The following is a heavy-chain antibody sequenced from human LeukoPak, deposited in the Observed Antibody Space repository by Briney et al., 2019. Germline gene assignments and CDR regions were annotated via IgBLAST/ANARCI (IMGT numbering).Heavy chain of an antibody. CDR1: GGSFSGYY. J-gene: IGHJ6*02. CDR2: INHSGST. V-gene: IGHV4-34*01. D-gene: IGHD6-19*01. CDR3: ARVAVAGNIHYHYGMDV. Sequence: PSETLSLTCGVYGGSFSGYYWSWIRQPPGKGLEWIGEINHSGSTNYNPSLKSRVTISVDTSKNQFSLKLSSVTAADTAVYYCARVAVAGNIHYHYGMDVWGQGTTVTVSS.